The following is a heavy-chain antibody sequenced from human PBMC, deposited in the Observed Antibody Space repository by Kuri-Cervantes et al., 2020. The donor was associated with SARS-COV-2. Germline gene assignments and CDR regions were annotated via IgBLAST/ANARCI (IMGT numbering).Heavy chain of an antibody. D-gene: IGHD6-13*01. CDR3: ARDLSAGPNWFDP. Sequence: ESLKISCTVSGGSISSYYWSWIRQPAGKGLEWIGRIYTSGSTNCNPSLKSRVTMSVDTSKNQFSLKLSSVTAADTAVYYCARDLSAGPNWFDPWGQGTLVTVSS. J-gene: IGHJ5*02. CDR2: IYTSGST. V-gene: IGHV4-4*07. CDR1: GGSISSYY.